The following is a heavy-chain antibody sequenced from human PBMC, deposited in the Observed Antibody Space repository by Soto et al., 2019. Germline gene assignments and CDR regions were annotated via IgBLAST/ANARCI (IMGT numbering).Heavy chain of an antibody. Sequence: TLSLKCTVSGGSITSGDYYWSWIREPPGKGLEWIGYIYYSGSTYYNPSLKSRVTISVDTSKNQFSLKLSSVTAADTAVYYCATGKGDGYNYLYYYYGMDVWGQGTTVTVSS. CDR2: IYYSGST. CDR1: GGSITSGDYY. J-gene: IGHJ6*02. V-gene: IGHV4-30-4*01. D-gene: IGHD5-12*01. CDR3: ATGKGDGYNYLYYYYGMDV.